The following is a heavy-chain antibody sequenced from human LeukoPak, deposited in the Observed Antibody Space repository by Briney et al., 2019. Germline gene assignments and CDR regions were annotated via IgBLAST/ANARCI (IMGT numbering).Heavy chain of an antibody. CDR3: ASIGSGYPTYGMDV. CDR1: GGSITSGGYF. CDR2: IYTSGST. J-gene: IGHJ6*02. V-gene: IGHV4-61*02. Sequence: SQTLSLTCTVSGGSITSGGYFWSWIRQPAGKGLEWIGRIYTSGSTNYNPSLKSRVTMSVDTSKNQFSLKLSSVTAADTAVYYCASIGSGYPTYGMDVWGQGTTVTVSS. D-gene: IGHD3-22*01.